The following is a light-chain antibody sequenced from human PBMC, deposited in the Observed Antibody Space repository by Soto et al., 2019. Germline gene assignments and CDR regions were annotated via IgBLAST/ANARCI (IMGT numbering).Light chain of an antibody. Sequence: QSALTQPASVSGSPGQSITISCSGTTSDVGRYNLVSWYQHHPGKAPKLLTYEGSKRPSGVSNRFSGSKSGNTASLTISGLQAEDEADYYCCSYAGSSTVVFGGGTKVTVL. CDR2: EGS. V-gene: IGLV2-23*01. CDR3: CSYAGSSTVV. CDR1: TSDVGRYNL. J-gene: IGLJ3*02.